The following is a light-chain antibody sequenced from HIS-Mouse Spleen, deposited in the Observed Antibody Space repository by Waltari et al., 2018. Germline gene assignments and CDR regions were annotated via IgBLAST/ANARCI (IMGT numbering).Light chain of an antibody. Sequence: QSALTQPASVSGSPGQSITISCTGTSSDVGSYNLVSWYQQHPGKAPKLMIYEGSKRPSGVPNGFSGSKSGNTASLTISGLQAEDEADYYCCSYAGSSTWVFGGGTKLTVL. CDR2: EGS. V-gene: IGLV2-23*01. J-gene: IGLJ3*02. CDR3: CSYAGSSTWV. CDR1: SSDVGSYNL.